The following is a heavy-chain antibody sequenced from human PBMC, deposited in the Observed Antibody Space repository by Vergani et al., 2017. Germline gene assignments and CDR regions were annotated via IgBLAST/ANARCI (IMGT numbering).Heavy chain of an antibody. Sequence: EVQLVESGGRLVEPGGSLRLSCVASGFAFNSFSFNWVRQAPGKGLEWISFMTYSETYIKYADSVRGRFTISRDNAKSSLYLQMNNLRVEDTAVYYCARDLRSPHYGMDLWGQGTTVTVSS. CDR3: ARDLRSPHYGMDL. CDR1: GFAFNSFS. J-gene: IGHJ6*02. CDR2: MTYSETYI. V-gene: IGHV3-21*06.